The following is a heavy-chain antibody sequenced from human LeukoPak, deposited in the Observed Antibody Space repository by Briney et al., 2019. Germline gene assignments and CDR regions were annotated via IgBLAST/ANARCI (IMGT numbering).Heavy chain of an antibody. J-gene: IGHJ2*01. D-gene: IGHD1-26*01. V-gene: IGHV1-2*04. Sequence: GASVEVSCKASGYTFTGYYIHWVRQAPGQGLEWMGWINPRSGGTNYVQKFQGWVTMTRDTSITTAYMELNRLKSDDTAIYYCARGIVGAIKRYWYFDLWGRGTLVTVSS. CDR1: GYTFTGYY. CDR3: ARGIVGAIKRYWYFDL. CDR2: INPRSGGT.